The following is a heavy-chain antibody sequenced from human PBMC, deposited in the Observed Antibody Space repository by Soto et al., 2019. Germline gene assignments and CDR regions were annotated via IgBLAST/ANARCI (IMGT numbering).Heavy chain of an antibody. D-gene: IGHD3-22*01. CDR3: AASTFQSGVSGYFQLDH. J-gene: IGHJ4*02. Sequence: QVHLVQSGTEVKKPGSSVKVSCKTSGDTFSNQAISWVRQAPGQGLEWMGGIIPLFDSASYAERSHDRVTITADKFTNTAYLELRSLTSEDTDIYYCAASTFQSGVSGYFQLDHWGQGTLVTVSS. CDR2: IIPLFDSA. CDR1: GDTFSNQA. V-gene: IGHV1-69*06.